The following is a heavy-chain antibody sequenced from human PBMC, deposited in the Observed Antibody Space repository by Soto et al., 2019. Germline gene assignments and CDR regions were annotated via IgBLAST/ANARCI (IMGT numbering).Heavy chain of an antibody. J-gene: IGHJ4*02. V-gene: IGHV3-9*01. Sequence: GGSLRLSCAASGFTFDDYAMHWVRQAPGKGLEWVSGISWNSGSIGYADSVKGRFTISRDNAKNSLYLQMNSLRAEDTALYYCAKGDYDILTGYYKSAYFDYWGQGTLVTVSS. CDR3: AKGDYDILTGYYKSAYFDY. CDR2: ISWNSGSI. D-gene: IGHD3-9*01. CDR1: GFTFDDYA.